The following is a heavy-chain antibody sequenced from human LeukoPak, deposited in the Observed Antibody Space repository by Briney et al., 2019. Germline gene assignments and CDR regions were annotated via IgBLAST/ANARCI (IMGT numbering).Heavy chain of an antibody. CDR1: GGPFSGYF. D-gene: IGHD3-10*01. J-gene: IGHJ4*02. Sequence: SETLSLTCAVSGGPFSGYFWSWIRQSSGKGLEWIGEIHNSGTTNYNPSLNSRVTISEDTSKNQFYLNLSSVTAADTAVYYCAKRYYYNLGSFPFDFWGQGTLVTVSS. CDR3: AKRYYYNLGSFPFDF. V-gene: IGHV4-34*01. CDR2: IHNSGTT.